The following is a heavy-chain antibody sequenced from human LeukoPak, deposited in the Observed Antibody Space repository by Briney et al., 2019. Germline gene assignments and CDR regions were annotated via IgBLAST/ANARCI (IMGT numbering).Heavy chain of an antibody. CDR1: GFTFSSYA. V-gene: IGHV3-64D*06. D-gene: IGHD3-22*01. CDR3: VKRSDSSGYYSFDY. J-gene: IGHJ4*02. Sequence: PGGSLRLSCSASGFTFSSYAMHWVRQAPGKGLEYVSAISSNGGSTYYADSVKGRFTNSRDNSKNTLYLQMSSLRAEDTAVYYCVKRSDSSGYYSFDYWGQGTLVTVSS. CDR2: ISSNGGST.